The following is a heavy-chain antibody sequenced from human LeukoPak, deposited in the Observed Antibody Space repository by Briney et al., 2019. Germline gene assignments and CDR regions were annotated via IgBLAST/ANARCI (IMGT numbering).Heavy chain of an antibody. J-gene: IGHJ4*02. CDR2: INDYTGNT. CDR1: GGSFTDYF. CDR3: ARHAGGIAASGTRPFDY. V-gene: IGHV4-34*01. D-gene: IGHD6-13*01. Sequence: SETLSLTCDVFGGSFTDYFWTWIRQSPGKGLEWIGEINDYTGNTNYNPSLNSRVSISLEKSKNQFPLKMSSVTAADTAVYYCARHAGGIAASGTRPFDYWGQGTLVTVSS.